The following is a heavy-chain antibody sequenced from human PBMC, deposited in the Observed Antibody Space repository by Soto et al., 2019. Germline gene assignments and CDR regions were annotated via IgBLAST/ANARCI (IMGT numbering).Heavy chain of an antibody. Sequence: SETLSLTCTVSGGSISSYYWSWIRQPPGKGLEWIGYIYNSGRTNYNPSLKSRVTISVDTSKNQFSLKLSSVTAADTAVYYCARAYSNYVSYWGQGTLVTVSS. V-gene: IGHV4-59*08. CDR3: ARAYSNYVSY. CDR2: IYNSGRT. J-gene: IGHJ4*02. D-gene: IGHD4-4*01. CDR1: GGSISSYY.